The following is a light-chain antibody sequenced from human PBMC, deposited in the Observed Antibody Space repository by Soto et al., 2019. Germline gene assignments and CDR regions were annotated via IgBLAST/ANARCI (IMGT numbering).Light chain of an antibody. Sequence: QSVLTQSPSASASLGASVKLTCTLSSGHSSYAIAWHQQQPEKGPRYLMKLSRDGSHSKGDGIPDRFSGSSSGAERYLPISSLQSEYEADYYWRTWDAGATVVFGGGTKLTVL. CDR1: SGHSSYA. CDR2: LSRDGSH. V-gene: IGLV4-69*01. CDR3: RTWDAGATVV. J-gene: IGLJ2*01.